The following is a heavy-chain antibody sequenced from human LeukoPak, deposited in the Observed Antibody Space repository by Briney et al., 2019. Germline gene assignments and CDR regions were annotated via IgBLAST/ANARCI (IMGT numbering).Heavy chain of an antibody. CDR3: AREIVVVPAAIYYFDY. CDR2: ISTTGST. CDR1: GASISDYY. Sequence: KASETLSLTCTVSGASISDYYWSWIRQSAGKGLEWIGRISTTGSTYYNPSFQSRVTMSADPSKTLFFLRLRSVTAADTAVYYCAREIVVVPAAIYYFDYWGQGTLVTVSS. D-gene: IGHD2-2*01. J-gene: IGHJ4*02. V-gene: IGHV4-4*07.